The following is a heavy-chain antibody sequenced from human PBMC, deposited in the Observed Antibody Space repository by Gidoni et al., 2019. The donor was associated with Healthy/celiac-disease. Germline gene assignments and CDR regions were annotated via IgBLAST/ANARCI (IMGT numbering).Heavy chain of an antibody. D-gene: IGHD3-10*01. CDR1: GFTCSSYG. V-gene: IGHV3-30*18. CDR3: AKGGGMVRGVPFDY. J-gene: IGHJ4*02. Sequence: QVQLVESGGGVVQPGRSLRLSCAAAGFTCSSYGMHWVRQAPGKGLEWVAVISYDGSNKYYAVSVKGRFTISRDNSKNPLYLQMNSLRAEDTAVYYCAKGGGMVRGVPFDYWGQGTLVTVSS. CDR2: ISYDGSNK.